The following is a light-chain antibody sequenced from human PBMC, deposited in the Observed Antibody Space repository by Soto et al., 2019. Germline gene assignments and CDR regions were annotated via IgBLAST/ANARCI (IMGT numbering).Light chain of an antibody. V-gene: IGLV2-14*01. Sequence: QSALTQPASVSGSPGQSITISCTGSSSDIGAYNYVSWFQQYPGKAPKLIISEVSNRPSGVSNRFSGSKSGTAASLTISGLQTGDEADYFCFSFTTDRTHVFGTGTKVTVL. CDR3: FSFTTDRTHV. CDR1: SSDIGAYNY. CDR2: EVS. J-gene: IGLJ1*01.